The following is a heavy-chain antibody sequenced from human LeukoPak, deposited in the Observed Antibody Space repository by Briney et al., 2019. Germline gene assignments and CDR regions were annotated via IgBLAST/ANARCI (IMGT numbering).Heavy chain of an antibody. J-gene: IGHJ4*02. Sequence: GGSLRLSCAASGFTFSSYWMHWVRQAPGKGLVWVSRINSDGSSTSYADSVKGRFTISRDNAKNTLYLQMNSLRAEDTAVYCYARDLDWGGFDYWGQGTLVTVSS. CDR3: ARDLDWGGFDY. V-gene: IGHV3-74*01. D-gene: IGHD3/OR15-3a*01. CDR2: INSDGSST. CDR1: GFTFSSYW.